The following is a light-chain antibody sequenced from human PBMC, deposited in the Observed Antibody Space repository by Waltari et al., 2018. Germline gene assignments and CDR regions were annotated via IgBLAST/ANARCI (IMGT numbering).Light chain of an antibody. CDR2: STS. CDR1: QSLSST. CDR3: QQYNYWPWT. J-gene: IGKJ1*01. V-gene: IGKV3D-15*01. Sequence: EIVMTQSPATLSVSPGESATLSCRASQSLSSTFAWYQQKPGKAPRLLIYSTSTRATGIPARFSGSGSGTEFTLTISSLQSEDFAIYYCQQYNYWPWTFGQGTRVEIK.